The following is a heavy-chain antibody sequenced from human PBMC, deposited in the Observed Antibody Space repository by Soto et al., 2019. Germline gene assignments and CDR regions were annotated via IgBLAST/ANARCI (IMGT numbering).Heavy chain of an antibody. CDR3: ARLEGYYDSGGYCIQRGGMDA. J-gene: IGHJ6*02. D-gene: IGHD3-22*01. Sequence: SETLSLTCAGHGGSFSDNYWSWIRQPPGKGLEWIGDINPSGITKYNPSLRGRVFMSLDTSNNQFSLKLTSMTAADTAVYYCARLEGYYDSGGYCIQRGGMDAWGQGTTVTVSS. CDR1: GGSFSDNY. V-gene: IGHV4-34*01. CDR2: INPSGIT.